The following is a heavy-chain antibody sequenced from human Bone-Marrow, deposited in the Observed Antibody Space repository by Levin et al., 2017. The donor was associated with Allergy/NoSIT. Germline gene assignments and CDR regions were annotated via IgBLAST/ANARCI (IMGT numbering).Heavy chain of an antibody. CDR1: GFTFSDYG. Sequence: PGGSLRLSCAASGFTFSDYGMHWVRQAPGKGLEWVAVISYDGNTKYYADSAKGRFTISRDNSKNTLYLQMNSLRPEDTAVYHCAKAGCHYSDTSGYCGPIDYWGQGTLVTVSS. D-gene: IGHD3-22*01. V-gene: IGHV3-30*18. CDR2: ISYDGNTK. J-gene: IGHJ4*02. CDR3: AKAGCHYSDTSGYCGPIDY.